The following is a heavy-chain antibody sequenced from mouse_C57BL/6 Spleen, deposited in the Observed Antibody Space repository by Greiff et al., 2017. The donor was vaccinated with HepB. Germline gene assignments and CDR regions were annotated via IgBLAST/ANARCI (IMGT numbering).Heavy chain of an antibody. D-gene: IGHD4-1*01. V-gene: IGHV1-26*01. Sequence: VQLQQSGPELVKPGASVKISCKASGYTFTDYYMNWVKQSHGKSLEWIGDINPNNGGTSYNQKFKGKATLTVDKSSSTAYMELRSLTSEDSAVYYCARSWDWGYFDYWGQGTTLTVSS. CDR2: INPNNGGT. CDR1: GYTFTDYY. CDR3: ARSWDWGYFDY. J-gene: IGHJ2*01.